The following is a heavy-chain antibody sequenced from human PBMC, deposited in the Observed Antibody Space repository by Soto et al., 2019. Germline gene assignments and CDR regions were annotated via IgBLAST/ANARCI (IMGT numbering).Heavy chain of an antibody. J-gene: IGHJ4*02. CDR1: GGSFSGYY. D-gene: IGHD3-22*01. V-gene: IGHV4-34*01. CDR3: ARRAGRPTYYYDSSGYPPFAY. Sequence: PSETLSLTCAVYGGSFSGYYWSWIRQPPGKGLEWIGEINHSGSTNYNPSLKSRVTISVDTSKNQFSLKLSSVTAADTAVYYCARRAGRPTYYYDSSGYPPFAYWGQGTLVTVSS. CDR2: INHSGST.